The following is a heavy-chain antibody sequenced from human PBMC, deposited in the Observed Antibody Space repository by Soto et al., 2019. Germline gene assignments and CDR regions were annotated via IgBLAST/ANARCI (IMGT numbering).Heavy chain of an antibody. CDR2: IDPSDSQT. D-gene: IGHD3-22*01. V-gene: IGHV5-10-1*01. CDR3: ARQIYDSDTGPNFQYYFDS. J-gene: IGHJ4*02. Sequence: PGESLKISCNGSGYIFAGYWITWVRQKPGKGLEWIGRIDPSDSQTYYSPSFRGHVTISVTKSITTVFLQWSSLRASDTAMYYCARQIYDSDTGPNFQYYFDSWGQGTPVTVS. CDR1: GYIFAGYW.